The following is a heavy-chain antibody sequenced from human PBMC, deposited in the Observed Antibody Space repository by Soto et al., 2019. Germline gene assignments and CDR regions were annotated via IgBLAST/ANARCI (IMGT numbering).Heavy chain of an antibody. J-gene: IGHJ6*02. V-gene: IGHV4-30-2*01. Sequence: QLQLQESGSGLVKPSQTLSLTCAVSGGSITTSDYSWSWIRQPPGRGLEWIGSIYHTGTTNYIPSLKSRVTMSLDKSKNQFSLDLTSMTAADTAVYYCVRERTIFGVAPGGGVDVWGRGTTVTVSS. D-gene: IGHD3-3*01. CDR3: VRERTIFGVAPGGGVDV. CDR2: IYHTGTT. CDR1: GGSITTSDYS.